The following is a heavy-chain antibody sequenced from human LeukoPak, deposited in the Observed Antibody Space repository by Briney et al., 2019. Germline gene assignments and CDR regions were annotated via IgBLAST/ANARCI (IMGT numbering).Heavy chain of an antibody. D-gene: IGHD2-2*01. CDR2: IWYDGGNK. Sequence: PGRSLRLSCAASGFTFSSYGMHWVRQAPGKGLEWVAVIWYDGGNKYYADSVKGRFTISRDNSKNTLYLQMNSLRAEDTAVYYCAKDIVVPRPYYGMDVWGKGTTVTVSS. V-gene: IGHV3-33*06. CDR1: GFTFSSYG. CDR3: AKDIVVPRPYYGMDV. J-gene: IGHJ6*04.